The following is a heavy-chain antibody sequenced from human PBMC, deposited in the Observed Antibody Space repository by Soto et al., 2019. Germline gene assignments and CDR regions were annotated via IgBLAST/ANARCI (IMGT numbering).Heavy chain of an antibody. Sequence: ASVKVSCKASGYTFTSYGISWVRQAPGQGLEWMGWISAYNGNTNYAQKLQGRVTMTTDTSTSTAYMDLRSLRSDDTAVFYCATIVVVPAAIHDAFDIWDQGTMVTVSS. V-gene: IGHV1-18*01. D-gene: IGHD2-2*01. CDR3: ATIVVVPAAIHDAFDI. CDR1: GYTFTSYG. CDR2: ISAYNGNT. J-gene: IGHJ3*02.